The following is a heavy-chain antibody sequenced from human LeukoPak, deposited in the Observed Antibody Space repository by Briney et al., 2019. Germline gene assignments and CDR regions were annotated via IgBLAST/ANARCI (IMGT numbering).Heavy chain of an antibody. Sequence: SQTLSLTCTVSGGSISSGGYYWSWIRQHPGKGLEWIGYIYYSGSTSYNPSLKSRVTISVDTSKNQFSLKLSSVTAADTAVYYCASGQYTIFGDDAFDIWGQGTMVTVSS. J-gene: IGHJ3*02. CDR3: ASGQYTIFGDDAFDI. CDR2: IYYSGST. D-gene: IGHD3-3*01. CDR1: GGSISSGGYY. V-gene: IGHV4-31*03.